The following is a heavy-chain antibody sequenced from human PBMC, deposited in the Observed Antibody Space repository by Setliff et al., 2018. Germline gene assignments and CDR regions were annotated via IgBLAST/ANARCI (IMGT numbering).Heavy chain of an antibody. V-gene: IGHV3-48*01. CDR2: ISSSSSTI. D-gene: IGHD6-19*01. J-gene: IGHJ4*02. CDR3: AKGMRRQWLGEVDY. Sequence: GGSLRLSCAASGFTFSSYSMNWVRHAPGKGLEWVSPISSSSSTIYYADSVKGRCTISRDNSKNTLYLQMNSLRAEDTAVYYCAKGMRRQWLGEVDYWGQGTLVTVSS. CDR1: GFTFSSYS.